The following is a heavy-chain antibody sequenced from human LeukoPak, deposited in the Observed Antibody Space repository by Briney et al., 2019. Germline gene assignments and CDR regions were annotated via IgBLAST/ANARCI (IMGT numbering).Heavy chain of an antibody. Sequence: SETLSLTCTVSGGSISSYYWSWIRQPAGKGLEWIGRIYTSGSTNHNPSLKSRVTMSVDTSKNQFSLKLSSVTAADTAVYYCARDRLTMVRGVMVFDPWGQGTLVTVSS. CDR2: IYTSGST. D-gene: IGHD3-10*01. CDR3: ARDRLTMVRGVMVFDP. J-gene: IGHJ5*02. V-gene: IGHV4-4*07. CDR1: GGSISSYY.